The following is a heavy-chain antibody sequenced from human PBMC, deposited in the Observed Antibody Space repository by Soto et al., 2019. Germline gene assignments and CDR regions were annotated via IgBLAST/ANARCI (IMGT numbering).Heavy chain of an antibody. CDR3: ARDHYYDSSGDYP. V-gene: IGHV1-69*08. D-gene: IGHD3-22*01. CDR1: GGTFSSYT. Sequence: QVQLVQSGAEVKKPGSSVKVSCKASGGTFSSYTISWVRQAPGQGLEWMGRIIPILGIANYAQKFQGRVTITADKSTSTAYMELCSLRSEDTAMYYCARDHYYDSSGDYPWGQGTLVTVSS. CDR2: IIPILGIA. J-gene: IGHJ5*02.